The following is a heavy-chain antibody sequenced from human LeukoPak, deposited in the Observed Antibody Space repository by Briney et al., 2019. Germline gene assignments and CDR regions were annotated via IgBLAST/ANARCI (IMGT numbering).Heavy chain of an antibody. J-gene: IGHJ4*02. CDR2: IKQDGSEK. D-gene: IGHD3-22*01. CDR3: AKEGSGYYVDY. CDR1: GFTFSSYW. Sequence: PGGSLRLSCAASGFTFSSYWMNWVRQAPGKGLEGVANIKQDGSEKYYVDSVKGRFTISRDNAKNSLYLQMNSLRAEDTAVYYCAKEGSGYYVDYWGQGTLVTVSS. V-gene: IGHV3-7*04.